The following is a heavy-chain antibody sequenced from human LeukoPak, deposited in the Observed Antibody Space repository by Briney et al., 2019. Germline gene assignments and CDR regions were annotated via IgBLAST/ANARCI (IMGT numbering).Heavy chain of an antibody. CDR3: ARFETVAAKPFEY. Sequence: GGSLRLSCAASGFTFSSYSMNWVRQGPGKGLEWVSYISSESNHILYADSVKGRFTISRDNAKNSLYLQMNSLRAEDTAVYYCARFETVAAKPFEYWGQGALVTVSS. J-gene: IGHJ4*02. CDR2: ISSESNHI. CDR1: GFTFSSYS. D-gene: IGHD6-19*01. V-gene: IGHV3-21*05.